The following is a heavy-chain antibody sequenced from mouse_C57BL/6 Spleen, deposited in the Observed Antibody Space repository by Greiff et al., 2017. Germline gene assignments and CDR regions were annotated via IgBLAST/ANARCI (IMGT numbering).Heavy chain of an antibody. CDR2: ISGGGGNT. J-gene: IGHJ3*01. Sequence: EVMLVESGGGLVKPGGSLKLSCAASGFTFSSYTMSWVRQTPEKRLEWVATISGGGGNTYYPDSVKGRFTISRDNAKNTLYLQMSSLRSEDTALYYCARRYGNLRAWFAYWGQGTLVTVSA. V-gene: IGHV5-9*01. CDR3: ARRYGNLRAWFAY. D-gene: IGHD2-1*01. CDR1: GFTFSSYT.